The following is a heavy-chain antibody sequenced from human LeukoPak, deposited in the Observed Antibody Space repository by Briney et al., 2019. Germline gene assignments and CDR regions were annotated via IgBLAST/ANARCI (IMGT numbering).Heavy chain of an antibody. Sequence: PGGSLRLSCAASGFTVSSNYMSWVRQARGKGLEGVSVIYSGGSTYYADSVKGRFTISRDNSKNTLYLQMNSLRAEDTAVYYCARGEAHSSRWYWGSYYMDVWGKGTTVTVSS. CDR2: IYSGGST. CDR1: GFTVSSNY. V-gene: IGHV3-53*01. D-gene: IGHD6-13*01. J-gene: IGHJ6*03. CDR3: ARGEAHSSRWYWGSYYMDV.